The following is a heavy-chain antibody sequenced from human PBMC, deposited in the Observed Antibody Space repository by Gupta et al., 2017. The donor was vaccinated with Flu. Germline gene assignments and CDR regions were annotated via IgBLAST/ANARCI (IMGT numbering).Heavy chain of an antibody. Sequence: QVQLVESGGGVVQPGRSLRLSCAAYGFTFSSYGMHWVRQAPGKGLEWVAVIWYDGSNKYYADSVKGRFTISRDNSKNTRYLQMNSLRAEDTAVYYCARDPQDRAAAGYFDYWGQGTLVTVSS. CDR3: ARDPQDRAAAGYFDY. V-gene: IGHV3-33*01. D-gene: IGHD6-13*01. J-gene: IGHJ4*02. CDR2: IWYDGSNK. CDR1: GFTFSSYG.